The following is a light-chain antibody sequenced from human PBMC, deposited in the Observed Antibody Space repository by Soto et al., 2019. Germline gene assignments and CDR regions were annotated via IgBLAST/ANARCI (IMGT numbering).Light chain of an antibody. V-gene: IGLV2-11*01. CDR1: SSDVGGYNY. CDR2: DVS. CDR3: SSFAGSNTV. Sequence: QSVLTQPRSVSGSPGQSVTISCTGTSSDVGGYNYVSWYQQHPGKAPKLMIYDVSKRPSGVPDRFSGSKSGNTASLTISGLQAEDEADYYCSSFAGSNTVFGGGTKLTVL. J-gene: IGLJ2*01.